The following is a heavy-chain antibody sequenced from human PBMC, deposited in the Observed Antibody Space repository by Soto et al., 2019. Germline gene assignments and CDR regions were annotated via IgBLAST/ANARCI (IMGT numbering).Heavy chain of an antibody. J-gene: IGHJ3*02. CDR3: AKGEQGALDI. Sequence: EVHLLESGGGLVQPGGSLRLSCAASGFTFRHYAMSWVRQAPGKGLEWVSCVTDSGGSTDYADSVKGRFTIFRDNSKSTLYLQMNSLTADDTAVYYCAKGEQGALDIWGQGTMVTVSS. CDR2: VTDSGGST. CDR1: GFTFRHYA. V-gene: IGHV3-23*01.